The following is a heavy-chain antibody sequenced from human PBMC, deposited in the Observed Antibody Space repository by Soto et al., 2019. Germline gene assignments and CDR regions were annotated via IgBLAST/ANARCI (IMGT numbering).Heavy chain of an antibody. V-gene: IGHV1-69*02. D-gene: IGHD3-16*01. CDR2: IIPILGIA. J-gene: IGHJ6*02. CDR1: GGTFSSYT. Sequence: QVQLVQSGAEVKKPGSSVKVSCKASGGTFSSYTISWVRQAPGQGLEWMGRIIPILGIANDAQKFQGRVTITADTSTSTGYMEQSSLRSEDTAVYYCAGAESGLTEGEGGMDVWGQGTTVTVSS. CDR3: AGAESGLTEGEGGMDV.